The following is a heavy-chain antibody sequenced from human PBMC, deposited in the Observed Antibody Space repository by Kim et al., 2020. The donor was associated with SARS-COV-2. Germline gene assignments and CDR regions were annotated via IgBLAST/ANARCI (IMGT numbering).Heavy chain of an antibody. CDR1: GGSVSSGSYY. CDR2: IYYSGST. CDR3: AREFAGFWSGYYFGRRAFDI. V-gene: IGHV4-61*01. Sequence: SETLSLTCTVSGGSVSSGSYYWSWIRQPPGKGLEWIGYIYYSGSTNYNPSLKSRVTISVDTSKNQFSLKLSSVTAADTAVYYCAREFAGFWSGYYFGRRAFDIWGQGTMVTVSS. J-gene: IGHJ3*02. D-gene: IGHD3-3*01.